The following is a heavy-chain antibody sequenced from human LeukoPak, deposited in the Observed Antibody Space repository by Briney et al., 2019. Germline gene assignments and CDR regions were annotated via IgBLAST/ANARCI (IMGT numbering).Heavy chain of an antibody. CDR2: INPDNGVT. V-gene: IGHV1-2*02. Sequence: ASVKVSCKASGYTFTGYYIHWVRQAPGQGLEWMGWINPDNGVTNYAQKFQGRVTITRDTSISTAYMELNRLRSDDTAVYYCARVMNREGTNYWGQGTLVTVSS. CDR3: ARVMNREGTNY. D-gene: IGHD1/OR15-1a*01. CDR1: GYTFTGYY. J-gene: IGHJ4*02.